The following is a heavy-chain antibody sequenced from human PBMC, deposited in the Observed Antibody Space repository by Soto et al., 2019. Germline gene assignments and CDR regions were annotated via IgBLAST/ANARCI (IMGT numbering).Heavy chain of an antibody. CDR2: INPNGGNT. J-gene: IGHJ4*02. Sequence: QVQLVQSGAEVKKPGASVKVSCQASGYTFASHYIHWVRQAPGQGLEWMGVINPNGGNTRYAQRFQDRLTLTTDTPTNTVYLDLSSLSSDDTAVYYCGRDNSGLDYWGQGTLVTVSS. CDR1: GYTFASHY. D-gene: IGHD1-20*01. V-gene: IGHV1-46*01. CDR3: GRDNSGLDY.